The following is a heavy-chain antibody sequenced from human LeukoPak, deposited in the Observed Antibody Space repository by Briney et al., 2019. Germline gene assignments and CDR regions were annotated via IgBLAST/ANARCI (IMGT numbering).Heavy chain of an antibody. V-gene: IGHV5-51*01. D-gene: IGHD6-13*01. J-gene: IGHJ5*02. Sequence: GESLKISCKGSGYSFTSYWIGWVRQMPGKGLEWMGIIYPGDSDTRYSPSFQGQVTISADKSISTAYLQWSSLKASDTAMYYCARHPIGYSSSWYDGGNWFDPWGQGTLATVSS. CDR2: IYPGDSDT. CDR1: GYSFTSYW. CDR3: ARHPIGYSSSWYDGGNWFDP.